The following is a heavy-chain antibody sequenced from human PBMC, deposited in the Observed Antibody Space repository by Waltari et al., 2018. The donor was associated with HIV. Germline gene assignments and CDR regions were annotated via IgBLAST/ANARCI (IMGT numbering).Heavy chain of an antibody. CDR3: AREFYYDSTGYNSGFDY. D-gene: IGHD3-22*01. V-gene: IGHV3-30*01. Sequence: GVVQPGRSLSLSCAASGFTFSPYVLHWVRQAPGKGLEWVADISYDGSDKYHADSVKGRFTISRDNSRNTLYLQMNSLRPEDTAVYFCAREFYYDSTGYNSGFDYWGQGTLVTVSS. CDR1: GFTFSPYV. CDR2: ISYDGSDK. J-gene: IGHJ4*02.